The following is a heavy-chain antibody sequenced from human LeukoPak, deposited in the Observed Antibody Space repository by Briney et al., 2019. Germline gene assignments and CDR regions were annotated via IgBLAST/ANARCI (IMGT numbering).Heavy chain of an antibody. CDR1: GGTFSSYA. V-gene: IGHV1-69*05. D-gene: IGHD7-27*01. J-gene: IGHJ4*02. CDR2: IIPIFGTA. CDR3: ARSPGDYYFDY. Sequence: GASVKVSCKASGGTFSSYAINWVRQAPGQGLEWMGGIIPIFGTANYAQKFQGRVTITTDESTSTAYMELSSLRSEDTAVYYCARSPGDYYFDYWGQGTLVTVSS.